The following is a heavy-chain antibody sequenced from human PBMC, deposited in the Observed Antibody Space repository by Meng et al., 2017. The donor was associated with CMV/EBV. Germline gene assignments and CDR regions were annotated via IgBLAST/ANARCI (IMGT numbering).Heavy chain of an antibody. Sequence: ASVKVSCKASGYTFTSYVISWVRQAPGQGLAWMGWISAYNGNTNYAQKLQGRVTMTTDTSTSTAYMELRSLRSDDTAVYYCARDNTIFGVVTIYYYGMDVWGQGTTVTVSS. CDR3: ARDNTIFGVVTIYYYGMDV. CDR2: ISAYNGNT. D-gene: IGHD3-3*01. V-gene: IGHV1-18*01. J-gene: IGHJ6*02. CDR1: GYTFTSYV.